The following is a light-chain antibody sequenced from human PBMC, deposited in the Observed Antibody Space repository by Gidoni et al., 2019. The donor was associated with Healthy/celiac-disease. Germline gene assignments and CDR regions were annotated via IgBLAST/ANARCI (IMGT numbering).Light chain of an antibody. CDR1: QSVSSN. CDR3: QQYNNWWT. V-gene: IGKV3-15*01. Sequence: EIVMTQSPSTLSVSPGERATHSCRASQSVSSNLAWYQQKPGQAPRLLIYGASTRTTGIPARFSDSGSGTEFTLTISSLQSEDFAVYYCQQYNNWWTFGQGTKVEIK. J-gene: IGKJ1*01. CDR2: GAS.